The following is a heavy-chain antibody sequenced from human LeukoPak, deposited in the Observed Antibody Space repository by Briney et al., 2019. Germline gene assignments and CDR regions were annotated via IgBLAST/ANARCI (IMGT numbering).Heavy chain of an antibody. J-gene: IGHJ4*02. CDR3: ARLTENFDY. CDR2: IYSGGST. V-gene: IGHV3-66*01. CDR1: GGSISSYY. Sequence: ETLSLTCTVSGGSISSYYWSWVRQAPGKGLEWVSVIYSGGSTYYADFVKGRFTISRDNSKNTLYLQMNSLRAEDTAVYYCARLTENFDYWGQGTLVTVSS. D-gene: IGHD4/OR15-4a*01.